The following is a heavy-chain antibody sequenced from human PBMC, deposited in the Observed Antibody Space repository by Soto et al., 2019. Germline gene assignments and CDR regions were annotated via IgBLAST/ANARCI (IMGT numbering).Heavy chain of an antibody. V-gene: IGHV4-39*01. CDR2: IYYSGTT. D-gene: IGHD6-13*01. CDR1: GGSITSSSYY. J-gene: IGHJ5*02. CDR3: ARRGYSSSWFDP. Sequence: QLQLQESGPGLVKPSETLSLTCTVSGGSITSSSYYWGWIRQPPGKGLEWIAIIYYSGTTYYNPSLKSGVTISVDTSKNQFSLRLSSVTAADTAVYYCARRGYSSSWFDPWGQGTQVTVSS.